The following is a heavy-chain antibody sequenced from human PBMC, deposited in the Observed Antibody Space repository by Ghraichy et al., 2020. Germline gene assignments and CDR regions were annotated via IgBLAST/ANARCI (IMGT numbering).Heavy chain of an antibody. J-gene: IGHJ4*02. D-gene: IGHD3-22*01. CDR3: ARSDDYYDSSGYHSGPVGY. V-gene: IGHV4-59*01. Sequence: SETLSLTYTVSGGSISSYYWSWIRQPPGKGLEWIGYIYYSGSTNYNPSLKSRVTISVDTSKNQFSLKLSSVTAADTAVYYCARSDDYYDSSGYHSGPVGYWGQGTLVTVSS. CDR1: GGSISSYY. CDR2: IYYSGST.